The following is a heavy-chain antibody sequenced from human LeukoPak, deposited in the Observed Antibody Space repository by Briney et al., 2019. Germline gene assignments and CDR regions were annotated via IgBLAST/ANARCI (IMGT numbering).Heavy chain of an antibody. CDR3: ARDRGYSNFDY. CDR1: GFVFSNYW. V-gene: IGHV3-7*01. D-gene: IGHD4-11*01. J-gene: IGHJ4*02. Sequence: GGSLRLSCAASGFVFSNYWMSWVRQAPGKGLEWVANMNEDGSEKNYVDSVKGRFTISRDNAQDSLYLQMNSLRAEDTAVYYCARDRGYSNFDYWGQGTLLTVSS. CDR2: MNEDGSEK.